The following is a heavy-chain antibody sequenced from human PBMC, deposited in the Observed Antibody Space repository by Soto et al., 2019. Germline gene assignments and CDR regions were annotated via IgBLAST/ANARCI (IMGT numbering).Heavy chain of an antibody. D-gene: IGHD3-16*01. CDR2: FRAYNGNT. J-gene: IGHJ4*02. Sequence: QVHLVQAGPEVKKPGASVKVSCKASGYTLTSYGIIWVRHAPGKGLEWMGWFRAYNGNTNYAQKLQGRVTMTTDTCTTTAYMALRSLSSDDKAVYYCARGESRGGFDYWGQGTLVTVSS. V-gene: IGHV1-18*01. CDR1: GYTLTSYG. CDR3: ARGESRGGFDY.